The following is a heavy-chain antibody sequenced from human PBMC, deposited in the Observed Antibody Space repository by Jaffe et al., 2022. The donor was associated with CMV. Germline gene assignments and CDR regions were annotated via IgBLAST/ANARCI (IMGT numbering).Heavy chain of an antibody. CDR2: ICLPATT. J-gene: IGHJ5*02. V-gene: IGHV4-39*01. Sequence: QLQLQESGPGLVRPSETLSLTCTVSGDSMSGGYCWAWIRQPPGKGLEWIGIICLPATTLYNPSLRSRVTISAESSQNQWSLKLRSVTATDTAVYFCARHRGGFEWLDPWGQGIPVTVSS. D-gene: IGHD3-16*01. CDR3: ARHRGGFEWLDP. CDR1: GDSMSGGYC.